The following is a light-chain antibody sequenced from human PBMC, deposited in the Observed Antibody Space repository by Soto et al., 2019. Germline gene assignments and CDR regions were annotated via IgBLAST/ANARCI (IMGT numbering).Light chain of an antibody. J-gene: IGKJ2*01. CDR1: QSVASN. CDR3: QQYHNWPPQYT. CDR2: GAS. Sequence: EIVMTQSPASLSVSPGDGATLSCWASQSVASNVAWYQQRPGQGPRRLIHGASTRDAGVPATFSGSGSGTDFPLTLSSLQSEDFAVYYCQQYHNWPPQYTFGQGTKLQIK. V-gene: IGKV3-15*01.